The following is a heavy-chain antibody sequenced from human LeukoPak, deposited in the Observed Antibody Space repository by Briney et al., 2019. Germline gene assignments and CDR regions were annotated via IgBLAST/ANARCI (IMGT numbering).Heavy chain of an antibody. J-gene: IGHJ6*02. D-gene: IGHD2-2*02. Sequence: PGGSLRLSCAASGFTFSSYVMHWVRQAPGKGLEWVAVISYDGSNKYYADSVKGRFTISRDNSKNTLYLQMNSLRAEDTAVYYCARDRIVVVPAAIFRWGNRGYYYYYYGMDVWGQGTTVTVSS. CDR3: ARDRIVVVPAAIFRWGNRGYYYYYYGMDV. CDR2: ISYDGSNK. V-gene: IGHV3-30*04. CDR1: GFTFSSYV.